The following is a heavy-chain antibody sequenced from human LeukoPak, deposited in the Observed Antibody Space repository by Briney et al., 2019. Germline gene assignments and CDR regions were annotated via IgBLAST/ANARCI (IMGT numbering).Heavy chain of an antibody. V-gene: IGHV1-2*02. CDR3: ARFDQVSETAGGY. D-gene: IGHD5/OR15-5a*01. CDR2: ITPNGGT. Sequence: GASVKVSCKASGYTFTDYYMHWVRQAPGQGLEWMGWITPNGGTNYAQKFQGRVTMTRDTSISAAYMDLTRLISDDTAVYYCARFDQVSETAGGYWGQGTLVTVSS. CDR1: GYTFTDYY. J-gene: IGHJ4*02.